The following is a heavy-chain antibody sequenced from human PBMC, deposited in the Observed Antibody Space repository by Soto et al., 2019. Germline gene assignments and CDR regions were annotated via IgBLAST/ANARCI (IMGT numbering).Heavy chain of an antibody. Sequence: EVRLLESGGGLVQPGGSLRLSCAASGFTFSSYAMSWVRQAPGKGLEWVSAIGGSGGNTYYADSAKGRFTISRDNSKNTLYLQMNGLRAEEPAVYYCAKDRSNAWYGVGFWGQGTLVTVSS. J-gene: IGHJ4*02. CDR1: GFTFSSYA. CDR2: IGGSGGNT. D-gene: IGHD6-19*01. V-gene: IGHV3-23*01. CDR3: AKDRSNAWYGVGF.